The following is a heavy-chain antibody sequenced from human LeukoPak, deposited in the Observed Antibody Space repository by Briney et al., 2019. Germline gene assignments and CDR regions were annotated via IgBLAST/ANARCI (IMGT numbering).Heavy chain of an antibody. CDR3: ARGDMVRGVIAIDY. CDR2: IIPILGIA. D-gene: IGHD3-10*01. Sequence: ASVKVSCKASGYTFTSYGISWVRQAPGQGLEWMGRIIPILGIANYAQKFQGRVTITADKSTSTAYMELSSLRSEDTAVYYCARGDMVRGVIAIDYWGQGTLVTVSS. V-gene: IGHV1-69*04. J-gene: IGHJ4*02. CDR1: GYTFTSYG.